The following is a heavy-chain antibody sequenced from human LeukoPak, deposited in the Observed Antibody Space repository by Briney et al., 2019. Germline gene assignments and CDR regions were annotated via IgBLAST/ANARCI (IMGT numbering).Heavy chain of an antibody. J-gene: IGHJ3*02. V-gene: IGHV4-59*08. D-gene: IGHD1-26*01. CDR1: GGSINNYY. CDR3: ARHPRLISGSIQAFDI. Sequence: SETLSLTCTVSGGSINNYYWSWIRQPPGRGLEWIGYIYYSVNTNYNPSLKSRVTISADTPRDQFSLKLSSVTAADAAVYYCARHPRLISGSIQAFDIWGQGTMVTVSS. CDR2: IYYSVNT.